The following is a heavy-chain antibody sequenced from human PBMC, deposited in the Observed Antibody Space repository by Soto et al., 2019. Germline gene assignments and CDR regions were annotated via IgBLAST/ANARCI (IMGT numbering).Heavy chain of an antibody. CDR1: GFTFSDHY. Sequence: EVQLVESGGGLVRPGGSLRLSCAASGFTFSDHYIDWVRQAPGKGLEWIGRSRNQAQHYIIEYAASVQGRFTISRDDSKNSPFLQMNSLKSEDTAVYYCASWTRGACDYWGPGTLVTVSS. CDR2: SRNQAQHYII. V-gene: IGHV3-72*01. CDR3: ASWTRGACDY. D-gene: IGHD3-10*01. J-gene: IGHJ4*02.